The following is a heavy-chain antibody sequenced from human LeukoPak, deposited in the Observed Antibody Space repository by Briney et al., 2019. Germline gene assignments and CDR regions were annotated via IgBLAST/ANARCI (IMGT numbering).Heavy chain of an antibody. CDR1: GGTFSSYA. D-gene: IGHD3-22*01. CDR2: IIPILGIA. J-gene: IGHJ5*02. V-gene: IGHV1-69*04. CDR3: ARDPMYYYDSSGYYWFDP. Sequence: ASVKVSCKASGGTFSSYAISWVRQAPGQGLEWKGRIIPILGIANYAQKFQGRVTITADKSTSTAYMELSSLRSEDTAVYYCARDPMYYYDSSGYYWFDPWGQGTLVTVSS.